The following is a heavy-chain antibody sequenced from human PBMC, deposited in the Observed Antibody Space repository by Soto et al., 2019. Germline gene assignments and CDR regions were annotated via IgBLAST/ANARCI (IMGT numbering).Heavy chain of an antibody. J-gene: IGHJ5*02. CDR1: GVSFSGYY. D-gene: IGHD2-15*01. CDR3: APRGIRLKRGGWFDP. CDR2: INHSGST. V-gene: IGHV4-34*01. Sequence: PSETLSLTCAVYGVSFSGYYWSWIRQPPGKGLEWIGEINHSGSTNYNPSLKSRVTISVDTSKNQFSLKLSSVTAADTAVYYCAPRGIRLKRGGWFDPWGQGTLVTVSS.